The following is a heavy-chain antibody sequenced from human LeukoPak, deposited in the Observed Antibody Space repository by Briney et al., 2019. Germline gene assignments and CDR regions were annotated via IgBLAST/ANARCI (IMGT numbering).Heavy chain of an antibody. Sequence: SETLSLTCTVSGGSISSYYWSWIRQPPGKGLEWIGYIYYSGSTNYNPSLKSRVTISVDTSKNQFSLKLSSVTAADTAVYYCASDGTSSNWYGDAFDIWGQGTMVTVSS. J-gene: IGHJ3*02. CDR1: GGSISSYY. CDR3: ASDGTSSNWYGDAFDI. D-gene: IGHD6-13*01. V-gene: IGHV4-59*01. CDR2: IYYSGST.